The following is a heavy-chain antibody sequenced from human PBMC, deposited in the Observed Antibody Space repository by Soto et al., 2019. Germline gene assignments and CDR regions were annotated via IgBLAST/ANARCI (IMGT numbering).Heavy chain of an antibody. V-gene: IGHV3-30-3*01. Sequence: QVQLVESGGGVVQPGRSLRLSCAASGFTFSSYAMHWVRQAPGKGLEWVAVISYDGSNKYYADSVKGRFTISRDNSKKPLYLQMNSLRAEDTAVYYCGRDHGGTDIWGQGTIVTVSS. CDR3: GRDHGGTDI. D-gene: IGHD3-16*01. CDR1: GFTFSSYA. CDR2: ISYDGSNK. J-gene: IGHJ3*02.